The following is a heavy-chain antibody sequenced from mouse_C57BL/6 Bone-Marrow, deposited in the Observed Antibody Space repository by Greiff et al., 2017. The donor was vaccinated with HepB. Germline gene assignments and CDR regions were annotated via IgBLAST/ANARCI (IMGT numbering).Heavy chain of an antibody. CDR2: ISDGGSYT. CDR3: ARGDLEKRSYYFDY. V-gene: IGHV5-4*01. CDR1: GFTFTSYS. D-gene: IGHD3-3*01. Sequence: DVQLVESGGGLVKPGGSLKLSCAASGFTFTSYSMSWVRQTPEKRLEWVATISDGGSYTDYPNNVKGRVTISRDNANNNLYLQMSHLKSEDTAMYYCARGDLEKRSYYFDYWGQGTTLTVSS. J-gene: IGHJ2*01.